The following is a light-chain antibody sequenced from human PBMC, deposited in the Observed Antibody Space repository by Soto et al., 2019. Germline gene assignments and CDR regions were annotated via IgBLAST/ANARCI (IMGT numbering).Light chain of an antibody. CDR3: ISYTSSSTLPYV. Sequence: QSVLTQPASVSGSPGQSITISCTGTSSDVGGYNYVSWYQQHPGKAPKLMIYEVSNRPSGVSNRFSGSKSGNTASLTISGLQAEDEADYYCISYTSSSTLPYVFGTGTKVTVL. J-gene: IGLJ1*01. CDR2: EVS. V-gene: IGLV2-14*01. CDR1: SSDVGGYNY.